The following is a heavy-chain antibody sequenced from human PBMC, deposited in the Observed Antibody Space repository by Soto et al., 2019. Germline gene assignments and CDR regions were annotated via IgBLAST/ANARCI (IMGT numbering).Heavy chain of an antibody. Sequence: QLQLQESGPRLVKPSETLSLICSVSGGSIRSGSNYWAWIRQPPGKGLDWIGTVYYNGNTYYNASLKSRITISADTSKTQFSLKLSSASAADTAVYYCVRHTIVRGVLRWIDPWGQGTLVTVSS. CDR3: VRHTIVRGVLRWIDP. CDR1: GGSIRSGSNY. D-gene: IGHD3-10*01. CDR2: VYYNGNT. V-gene: IGHV4-39*01. J-gene: IGHJ5*02.